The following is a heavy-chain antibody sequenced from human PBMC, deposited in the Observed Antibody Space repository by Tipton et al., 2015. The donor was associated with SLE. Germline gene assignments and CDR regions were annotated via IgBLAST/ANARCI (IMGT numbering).Heavy chain of an antibody. J-gene: IGHJ4*02. CDR3: ARGDRGNDY. CDR2: IYTSGST. D-gene: IGHD2-21*01. Sequence: TLSLTCTVSGGSLSSGSYYWSWIRQPAGKGLEWIGHIYTSGSTNYNPPLKSRVTISVDTSKNQFSLKLSSVTAADTAVYYCARGDRGNDYWGQGTLVTVSS. CDR1: GGSLSSGSYY. V-gene: IGHV4-61*09.